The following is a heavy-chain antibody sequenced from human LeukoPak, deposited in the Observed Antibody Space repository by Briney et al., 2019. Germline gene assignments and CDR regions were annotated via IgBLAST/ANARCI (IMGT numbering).Heavy chain of an antibody. V-gene: IGHV4-59*01. CDR1: GASISSYY. D-gene: IGHD1-26*01. J-gene: IGHJ5*02. Sequence: SETLSLTCTVSGASISSYYWSWIRQPPGKGLEWIRYIYYSGSTNYNPSLKSRVTISVDTSKNQCSLKLSSVTAADTAVYYCARWGGSYYPANWFDPWGQGTLVTVSS. CDR3: ARWGGSYYPANWFDP. CDR2: IYYSGST.